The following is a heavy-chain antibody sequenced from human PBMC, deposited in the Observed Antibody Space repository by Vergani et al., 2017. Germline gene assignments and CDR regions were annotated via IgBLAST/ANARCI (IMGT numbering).Heavy chain of an antibody. V-gene: IGHV3-66*01. CDR1: GLTFSSNY. D-gene: IGHD1-26*01. J-gene: IGHJ6*02. Sequence: EVQLVESGGGLVQPGGSLRLSCAASGLTFSSNYMSWVRQAPGKGLEWVSVINSGGSTYYADSVKGRFTISRDNSKNTVYLQMNSLRAEDTAVYHCTRDGRNYYYYYGMDVWGQGTTVTVSS. CDR2: INSGGST. CDR3: TRDGRNYYYYYGMDV.